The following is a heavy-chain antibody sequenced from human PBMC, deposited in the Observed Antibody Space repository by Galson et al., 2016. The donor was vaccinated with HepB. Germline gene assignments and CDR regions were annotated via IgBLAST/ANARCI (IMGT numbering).Heavy chain of an antibody. CDR2: IWNDGSNK. J-gene: IGHJ4*02. V-gene: IGHV3-33*01. CDR1: GFTFSNYD. D-gene: IGHD3-9*01. Sequence: SLRLSCAASGFTFSNYDMHWVRQAPGKGLEWVAIIWNDGSNKYYGDSVKGRFSISRDNAKNTLYLQMNSLRDEDAAVYYCARDMRTRLDTLTGYPASDYWGQGTLVTVSS. CDR3: ARDMRTRLDTLTGYPASDY.